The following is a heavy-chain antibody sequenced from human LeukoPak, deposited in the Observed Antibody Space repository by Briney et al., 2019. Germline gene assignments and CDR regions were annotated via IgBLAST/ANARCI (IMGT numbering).Heavy chain of an antibody. CDR2: ISAYNGNT. Sequence: ASVKVSCKASGYTFTSYGISWVRQAPGQGLEWMGWISAYNGNTNYAQKLQGRVTMTTDTSTSTAYMELRSLRSDDTAVYYCARHLGYCSSTSCYGRNYYYHGMDVWGQRTTVTVSS. CDR1: GYTFTSYG. CDR3: ARHLGYCSSTSCYGRNYYYHGMDV. J-gene: IGHJ6*02. D-gene: IGHD2-2*01. V-gene: IGHV1-18*01.